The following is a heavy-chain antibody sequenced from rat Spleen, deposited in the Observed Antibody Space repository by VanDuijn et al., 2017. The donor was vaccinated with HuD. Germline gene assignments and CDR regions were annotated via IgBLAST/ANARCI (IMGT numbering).Heavy chain of an antibody. CDR1: GFTFSNYD. CDR2: ITNTGGST. V-gene: IGHV5S13*01. D-gene: IGHD1-5*01. CDR3: ARHGGTTSYYVMDA. J-gene: IGHJ4*01. Sequence: EVQLVESGGGLVQPGRSLKLSCAASGFTFSNYDMAWVRQAPGKGLEWVASITNTGGSTYYLDSVKGRFTISRDNAKNTQYLQMDSLRSEDTATYYCARHGGTTSYYVMDAWGQGASVTVSS.